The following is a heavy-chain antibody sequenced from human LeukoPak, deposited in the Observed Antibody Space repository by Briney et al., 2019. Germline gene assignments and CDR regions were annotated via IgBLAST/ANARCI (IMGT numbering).Heavy chain of an antibody. CDR3: ARLGDGYTMFDY. Sequence: GGSLRLSCAASGFTFSSYAMHWVRQAPGKGLEWVSGINWNGGSTLYADSVKGRFTISRDNAKNSLYLQMKSLRAEDTALYYCARLGDGYTMFDYWGQGTLVTVSS. J-gene: IGHJ4*02. V-gene: IGHV3-20*04. CDR2: INWNGGST. CDR1: GFTFSSYA. D-gene: IGHD5-24*01.